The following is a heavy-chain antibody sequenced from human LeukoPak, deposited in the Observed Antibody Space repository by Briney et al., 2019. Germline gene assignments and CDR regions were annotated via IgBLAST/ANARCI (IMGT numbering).Heavy chain of an antibody. J-gene: IGHJ6*02. D-gene: IGHD6-19*01. CDR3: ARVTGYSSGWYADYYYGMDV. Sequence: PSETLSLTCTVSGGSISSYYWSWIRQPPGKGLEWIGYIYYSGSTNYNPSLKSRVTISADTSKNQFSLKLSSVTAADTAVYYCARVTGYSSGWYADYYYGMDVWGQGTTVTVSS. CDR2: IYYSGST. V-gene: IGHV4-59*13. CDR1: GGSISSYY.